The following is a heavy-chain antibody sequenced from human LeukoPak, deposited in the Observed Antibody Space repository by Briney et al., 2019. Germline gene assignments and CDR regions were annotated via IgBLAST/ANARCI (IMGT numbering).Heavy chain of an antibody. V-gene: IGHV3-23*01. CDR3: ARDKAKGSRGDAFDI. CDR1: GFTFSSYA. J-gene: IGHJ3*02. Sequence: PGGSLRLSCAASGFTFSSYAMSWVRQAPGKGLEWVSAISGSGGSTYYADSVKGRFTISRDNSKNALYLQMNSLRAEDTAVYYCARDKAKGSRGDAFDIWGQGTMVTVSS. CDR2: ISGSGGST. D-gene: IGHD1-26*01.